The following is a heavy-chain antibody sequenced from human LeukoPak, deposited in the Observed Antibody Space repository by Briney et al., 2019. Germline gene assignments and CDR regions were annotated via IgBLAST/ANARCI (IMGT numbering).Heavy chain of an antibody. Sequence: PSETLSLTCAVYGGSSSGYYWSWIRQPPGKGLEWIGEINHSGSTNYNPSPKSRVTISVDTSKNQFSLKLSSVTAADTAVYYCARRRPGFGVVTPMDVWGKGTTVTVSS. D-gene: IGHD3-3*01. CDR3: ARRRPGFGVVTPMDV. CDR2: INHSGST. V-gene: IGHV4-34*01. J-gene: IGHJ6*04. CDR1: GGSSSGYY.